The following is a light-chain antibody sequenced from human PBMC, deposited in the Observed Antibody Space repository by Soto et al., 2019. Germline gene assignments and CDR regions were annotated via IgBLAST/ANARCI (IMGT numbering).Light chain of an antibody. J-gene: IGKJ5*01. CDR3: QHYDNTAIT. CDR1: ESISSSN. V-gene: IGKV3-20*01. Sequence: EIVLTQSPGTLSLSPGERATLSRRASESISSSNLAWYQQQPGQAPRLLIYVASRRVTGIPDRFSGSGSGTDFTLTISRLEPEDFAVYYCQHYDNTAITFGQGTRLAIK. CDR2: VAS.